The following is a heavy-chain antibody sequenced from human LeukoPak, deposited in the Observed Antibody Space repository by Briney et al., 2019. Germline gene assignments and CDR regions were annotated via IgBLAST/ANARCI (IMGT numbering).Heavy chain of an antibody. CDR2: ISGSGFST. CDR1: KFNFNAYG. D-gene: IGHD3-22*01. Sequence: GGSLRLSCSTSKFNFNAYGMSWVRQAPGKGLEWVSSISGSGFSTQYADSVQGRFTISRDNSKNTLYLQMDSLRAEDTAVYYCARDLSWYYNISHFPPQGEIFDYWGQGTLVTVSS. J-gene: IGHJ4*02. CDR3: ARDLSWYYNISHFPPQGEIFDY. V-gene: IGHV3-23*01.